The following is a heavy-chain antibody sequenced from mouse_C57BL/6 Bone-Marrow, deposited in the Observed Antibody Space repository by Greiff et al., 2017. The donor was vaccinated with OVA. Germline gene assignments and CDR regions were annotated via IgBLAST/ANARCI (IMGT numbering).Heavy chain of an antibody. J-gene: IGHJ3*01. Sequence: QVQLQQPGAELVKPGASVKLSCKASGYTFTSYWMQWVKQRPGQGLEWIGEIDPSDSYTNYNQKFKGKATLTVDTSSSTAYMQLSSLTSEDSAVYYCARRHYYGSSPPYWGQGTLVTVSA. CDR3: ARRHYYGSSPPY. CDR1: GYTFTSYW. D-gene: IGHD1-1*01. CDR2: IDPSDSYT. V-gene: IGHV1-50*01.